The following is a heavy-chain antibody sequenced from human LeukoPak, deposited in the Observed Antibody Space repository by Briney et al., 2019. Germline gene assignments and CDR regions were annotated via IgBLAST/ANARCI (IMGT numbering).Heavy chain of an antibody. V-gene: IGHV5-51*01. CDR3: ARGRRDYYDSSGYLDY. J-gene: IGHJ4*02. CDR2: IYPGDSDT. D-gene: IGHD3-22*01. Sequence: GESLKISCKGSGYRFTSYWIGWVRQMPGKGLEWMGIIYPGDSDTRYSPSFQGQVTISADKSISTAYLQWSSLRASDTAMYYCARGRRDYYDSSGYLDYRGQETLVTVSS. CDR1: GYRFTSYW.